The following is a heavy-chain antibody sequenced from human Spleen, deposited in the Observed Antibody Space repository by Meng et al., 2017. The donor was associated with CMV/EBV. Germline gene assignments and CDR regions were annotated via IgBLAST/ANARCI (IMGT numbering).Heavy chain of an antibody. V-gene: IGHV3-48*04. CDR1: GFTVSSYN. Sequence: GGSLRLSCAASGFTVSSYNMNWVRQAPGKGLEWVSYISSSSSTIYYADSVKGRFTISRDNAKNSLYLQMNSLRAEDTAVYYCARGVDYWGQGTLVTVSS. J-gene: IGHJ4*02. CDR2: ISSSSSTI. CDR3: ARGVDY.